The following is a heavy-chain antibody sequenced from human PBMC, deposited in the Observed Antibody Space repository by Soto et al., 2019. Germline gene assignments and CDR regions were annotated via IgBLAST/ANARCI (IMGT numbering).Heavy chain of an antibody. CDR2: ISGYNINT. Sequence: QVRLVQSGPEVKKPGASVRVSCKASGYTFANYGITWVRQTSGQGLEWLGWISGYNINTHYAQKFEDRVTLTTDKSTSTVYMELRSMKSDVTAIYFCARERRWEPLLYWGQGTLVTVSP. CDR1: GYTFANYG. V-gene: IGHV1-18*01. J-gene: IGHJ4*02. D-gene: IGHD1-26*01. CDR3: ARERRWEPLLY.